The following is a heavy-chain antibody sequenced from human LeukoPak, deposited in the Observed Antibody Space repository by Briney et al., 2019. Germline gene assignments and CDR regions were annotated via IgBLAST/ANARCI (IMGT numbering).Heavy chain of an antibody. CDR3: ARGMEASHFDY. Sequence: QTLSLTCTFSGFSLSTSGMRVSWIRQPPGKALEWLARIDLDDDKFYSTSLKTRLTIAKATSKNQAGLTLTNLDPVDTATYYCARGMEASHFDYWGQGTLVTVSS. CDR2: IDLDDDK. V-gene: IGHV2-70*04. CDR1: GFSLSTSGMR. D-gene: IGHD1-14*01. J-gene: IGHJ4*02.